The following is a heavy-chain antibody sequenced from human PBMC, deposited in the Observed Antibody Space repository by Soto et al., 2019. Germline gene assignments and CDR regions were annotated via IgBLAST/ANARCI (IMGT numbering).Heavy chain of an antibody. Sequence: SETLSLTCTVSGGSVSSGNYYWSWIRQPPGKGLEWIGYFYYTGSTNYNPSLKSRVTISVDTSKNQFSLKLTSVTAADTAVYYCARDKITGLFDYWSRGTLVTVSS. CDR3: ARDKITGLFDY. CDR1: GGSVSSGNYY. V-gene: IGHV4-61*01. J-gene: IGHJ4*02. CDR2: FYYTGST. D-gene: IGHD2-8*02.